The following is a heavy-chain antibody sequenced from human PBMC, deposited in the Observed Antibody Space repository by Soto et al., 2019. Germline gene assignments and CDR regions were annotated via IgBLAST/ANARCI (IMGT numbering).Heavy chain of an antibody. V-gene: IGHV4-39*01. D-gene: IGHD1-1*01. Sequence: QLQLEESGPGLVNPSETLSLSCFVSGGYIRSNNYYWGWIRQPPGKGLEWVGSMSYSRSTYYNPSLKSRVTISVDTSTNEFSLQLTSVTSADTACDYCSRHLRHNNWGGCYFDYWRQVPLVTVCS. CDR3: SRHLRHNNWGGCYFDY. J-gene: IGHJ4*02. CDR1: GGYIRSNNYY. CDR2: MSYSRST.